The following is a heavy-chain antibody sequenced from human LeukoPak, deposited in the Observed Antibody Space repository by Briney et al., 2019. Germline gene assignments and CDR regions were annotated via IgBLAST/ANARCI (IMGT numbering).Heavy chain of an antibody. CDR2: ISYGGSNK. J-gene: IGHJ5*02. V-gene: IGHV3-30*14. CDR1: GFTFSNYA. Sequence: PGGSLRLSCAASGFTFSNYAMHWVRQAPGKGLEWVAVISYGGSNKYYADSVKGRFTISRDNSKNTLYLQMNSLRAEDTAVYYCARVGAAAAGRSDWFDPWGQGTLVTVSS. D-gene: IGHD6-13*01. CDR3: ARVGAAAAGRSDWFDP.